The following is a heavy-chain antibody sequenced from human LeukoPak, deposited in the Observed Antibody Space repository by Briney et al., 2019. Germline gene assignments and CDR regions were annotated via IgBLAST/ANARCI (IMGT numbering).Heavy chain of an antibody. V-gene: IGHV1-69*05. D-gene: IGHD4-17*01. J-gene: IGHJ4*02. Sequence: SVKVSCKASGGTFSSYAISRVRQAPGQGLEWMGRIIPIFGTANYAQKFQGRVTITTDESTSTAYMELSSLRSEDTAVYYCASGQGDYGDSFDYWGQGTLVTVSS. CDR1: GGTFSSYA. CDR2: IIPIFGTA. CDR3: ASGQGDYGDSFDY.